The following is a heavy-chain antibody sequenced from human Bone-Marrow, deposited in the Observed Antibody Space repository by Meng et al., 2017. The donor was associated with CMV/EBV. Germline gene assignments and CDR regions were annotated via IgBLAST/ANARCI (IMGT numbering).Heavy chain of an antibody. V-gene: IGHV3-30*04. J-gene: IGHJ4*02. D-gene: IGHD6-19*01. Sequence: GESLKISCAASGFIFRTYAMHWVRQAPGKGLEWVTLIAYDGSNKYYADSVKGRFTISRDNSKNTLYLQMNNLRAEDTAVYYCARDLLKRIAVAGPFWGQGTLVTVSS. CDR2: IAYDGSNK. CDR1: GFIFRTYA. CDR3: ARDLLKRIAVAGPF.